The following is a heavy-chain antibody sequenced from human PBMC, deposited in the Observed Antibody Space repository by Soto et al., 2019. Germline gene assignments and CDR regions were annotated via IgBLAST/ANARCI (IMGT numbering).Heavy chain of an antibody. J-gene: IGHJ4*02. CDR2: IYPGDSDT. Sequence: SLNISCKGSGYIFTSYWIGWVRQMPGKGLEWMGIIYPGDSDTRYSPSFQGQVTISADKSISTAYLQWSSLKASDTAMFYCARADYDILTGPTPVFDYWGQGTLVTVCS. D-gene: IGHD3-9*01. CDR1: GYIFTSYW. CDR3: ARADYDILTGPTPVFDY. V-gene: IGHV5-51*01.